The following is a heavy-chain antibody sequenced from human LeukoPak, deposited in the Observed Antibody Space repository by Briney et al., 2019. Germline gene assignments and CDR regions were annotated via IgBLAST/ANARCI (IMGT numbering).Heavy chain of an antibody. J-gene: IGHJ6*02. CDR3: ARDGYYDSSGYYIHYYYYYGMDV. V-gene: IGHV3-53*01. D-gene: IGHD3-22*01. CDR2: IYSGGNT. Sequence: GGSLRLSCAASGFTVSSNYMSWVRQAPGKGLEWVSVIYSGGNTYYADSVKGRFTISRDNSKNTLYLQMNSLRAEDTAVYYCARDGYYDSSGYYIHYYYYYGMDVWGQGATVTVSS. CDR1: GFTVSSNY.